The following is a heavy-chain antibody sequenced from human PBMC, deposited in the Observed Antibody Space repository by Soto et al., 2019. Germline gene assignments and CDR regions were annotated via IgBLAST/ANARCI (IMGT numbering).Heavy chain of an antibody. Sequence: SETVSLTCAVNGGSVSVCYWSWVRQPPGKGLEWIGEISHSGSTSYNPSLKSRVTISIDTSKNQFSLKLSSVSAADTAMYYCARGLQRRFGGYKGLGYHGMDVWGQGTTVT. CDR1: GGSVSVCY. CDR3: ARGLQRRFGGYKGLGYHGMDV. D-gene: IGHD5-12*01. J-gene: IGHJ6*02. V-gene: IGHV4-34*01. CDR2: ISHSGST.